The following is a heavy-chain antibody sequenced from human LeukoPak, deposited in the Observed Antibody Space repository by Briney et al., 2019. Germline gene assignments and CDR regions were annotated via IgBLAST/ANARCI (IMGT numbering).Heavy chain of an antibody. CDR2: INSDGSST. D-gene: IGHD1-14*01. CDR1: GFTFSSYW. Sequence: GGSLRLSCAASGFTFSSYWMHWVRQAPGKGLVWVSRINSDGSSTSYADSVKGRFTISRDNAKNTLYLQMNSLRAEDTAVYYCARVDNPAHYYYYYMDVWGKGTTVTISS. J-gene: IGHJ6*03. V-gene: IGHV3-74*01. CDR3: ARVDNPAHYYYYYMDV.